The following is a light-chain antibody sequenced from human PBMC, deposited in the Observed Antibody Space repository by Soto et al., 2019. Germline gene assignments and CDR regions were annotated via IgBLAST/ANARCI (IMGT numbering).Light chain of an antibody. CDR3: LQDYNYPYT. Sequence: AIQMTQSPSSLSASVGDRVNITCRASQAMKDDLVWYQQRPGKAPKLLVYRSSRLQNGVPSRFSGSGSGTDFTLTISSLQPEDFATYYCLQDYNYPYTFGQGTKLEI. CDR1: QAMKDD. V-gene: IGKV1-6*01. J-gene: IGKJ2*01. CDR2: RSS.